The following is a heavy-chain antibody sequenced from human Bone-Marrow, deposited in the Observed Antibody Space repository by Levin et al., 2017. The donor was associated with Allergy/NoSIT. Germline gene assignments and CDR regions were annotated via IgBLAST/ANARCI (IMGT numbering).Heavy chain of an antibody. CDR3: TGYCSGGSCSNMDY. V-gene: IGHV3-9*01. Sequence: GGSLRLSCGASGFRFDEYAMHWVRQVPGKGLEWVSGITWNSGDKGYADSVKGRFSISRDNANKSLYLQMDRLRTEDTAIYYCTGYCSGGSCSNMDYWGQGTLVTVSS. J-gene: IGHJ4*02. D-gene: IGHD2-15*01. CDR2: ITWNSGDK. CDR1: GFRFDEYA.